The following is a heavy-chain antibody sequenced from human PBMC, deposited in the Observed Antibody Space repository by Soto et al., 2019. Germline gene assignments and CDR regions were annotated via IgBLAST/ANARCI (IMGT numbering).Heavy chain of an antibody. CDR1: GGSISSYY. CDR2: IYYSGTT. CDR3: AKHKARDGQGWFDP. D-gene: IGHD4-17*01. J-gene: IGHJ5*02. Sequence: QVQLQESGPGLVKPSEALSLTCTVSGGSISSYYWSWIRQPPGKGLEWIGYIYYSGTTNYNPSLKSRVTXXVXTXXNQFSLRLSSVTAADTAVYYCAKHKARDGQGWFDPWGQGTLVTVSS. V-gene: IGHV4-59*08.